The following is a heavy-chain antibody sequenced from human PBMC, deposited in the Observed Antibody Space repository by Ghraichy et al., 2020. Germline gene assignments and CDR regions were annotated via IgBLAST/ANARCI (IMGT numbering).Heavy chain of an antibody. V-gene: IGHV3-23*01. D-gene: IGHD2-15*01. J-gene: IGHJ4*02. Sequence: SAISGSGGSTYYAGSVRGRFTISRDNSKDKLFLQMNSLRAEDTAVYYCAKDPLASKGTFFDYWCQ. CDR3: AKDPLASKGTFFDY. CDR2: ISGSGGST.